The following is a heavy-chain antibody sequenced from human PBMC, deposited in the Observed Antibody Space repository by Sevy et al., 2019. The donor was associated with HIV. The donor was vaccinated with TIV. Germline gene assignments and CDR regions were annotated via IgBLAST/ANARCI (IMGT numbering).Heavy chain of an antibody. Sequence: GGSLRLSCAASGFTFSTYAMSWVRQAPGKGLEWVSAISGSAGSTYYADLVKRRFNISRDKSKNTLYLQMNSLRAEDTAVYYCAKGDRTFYGLDVWGQGTTVTVSS. J-gene: IGHJ6*02. CDR1: GFTFSTYA. CDR2: ISGSAGST. D-gene: IGHD2-15*01. V-gene: IGHV3-23*01. CDR3: AKGDRTFYGLDV.